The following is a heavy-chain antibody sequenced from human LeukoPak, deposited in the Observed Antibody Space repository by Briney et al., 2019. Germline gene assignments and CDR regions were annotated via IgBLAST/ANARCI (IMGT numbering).Heavy chain of an antibody. V-gene: IGHV4-34*01. J-gene: IGHJ5*02. CDR3: ARRTAAGRRVFDP. CDR2: INHSGST. CDR1: GGSFSGYY. D-gene: IGHD6-13*01. Sequence: LETLSLTCAVYGGSFSGYYWSWIRQPPGKGLEWIGEINHSGSTNYNPSLKSRVTISVDTSKNQFSLKLSSVTAADTAVYYCARRTAAGRRVFDPWGQGTLVTVSS.